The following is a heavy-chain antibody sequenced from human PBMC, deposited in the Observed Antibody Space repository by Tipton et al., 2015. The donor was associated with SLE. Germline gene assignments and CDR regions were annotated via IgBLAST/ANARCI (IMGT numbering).Heavy chain of an antibody. D-gene: IGHD3-10*01. CDR3: ATPGYFGSGSSVAY. CDR2: IYSSGYT. Sequence: PGLVKPSETLSLTCTVSGGSITSSSYYWVWIRQPPGKGLEWIGSIYSSGYTYYNPSLKSRISISVDTSKSQFSLKLNSVAAADTAVYYCATPGYFGSGSSVAYWGQGTLVAVSS. V-gene: IGHV4-39*07. CDR1: GGSITSSSYY. J-gene: IGHJ4*02.